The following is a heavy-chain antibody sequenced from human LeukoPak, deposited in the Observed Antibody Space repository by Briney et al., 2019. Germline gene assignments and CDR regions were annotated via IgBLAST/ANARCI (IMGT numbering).Heavy chain of an antibody. CDR2: INHSGST. CDR1: GGSFSGYY. V-gene: IGHV4-34*01. Sequence: SETLSLTCAVYGGSFSGYYWSWIRQPPGKGLEWIGEINHSGSTNYNPSLKSRVTISVDTSKNQFSLKLSSVTAADTAVYYCAREVPHPTHYYYYMDVWGKGTTVTVSS. J-gene: IGHJ6*03. CDR3: AREVPHPTHYYYYMDV.